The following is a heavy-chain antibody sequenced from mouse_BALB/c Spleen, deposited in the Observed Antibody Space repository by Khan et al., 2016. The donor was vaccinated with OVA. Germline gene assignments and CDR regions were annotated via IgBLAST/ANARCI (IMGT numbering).Heavy chain of an antibody. D-gene: IGHD2-1*01. Sequence: QVQLKQSGAELVKPGASVKLSCKASGYSFTNYYMYWVKQRPGQGLEWIGEINPSNGGTNFNEKFKSKATLTVDKFSSIAYMQLSSLNSEDSAVFYCTGSEYGTFAYWGQGTLVTVAA. CDR1: GYSFTNYY. CDR2: INPSNGGT. V-gene: IGHV1S81*02. J-gene: IGHJ3*01. CDR3: TGSEYGTFAY.